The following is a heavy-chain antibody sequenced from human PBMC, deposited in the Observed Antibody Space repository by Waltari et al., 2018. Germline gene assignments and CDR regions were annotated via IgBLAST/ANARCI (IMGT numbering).Heavy chain of an antibody. Sequence: QVQLVESGGGVVQPGRSLRLSCAASGFTFSSYAMHWVRQAPGKGLEWVAVISYDGSKKYYADSVKGRFTISRDNSKNTLYLQMNSLRAEDTAVYYCASAVDTAMAMGLDYWGQGTLVTVSS. D-gene: IGHD5-18*01. CDR1: GFTFSSYA. CDR3: ASAVDTAMAMGLDY. J-gene: IGHJ4*02. V-gene: IGHV3-30*01. CDR2: ISYDGSKK.